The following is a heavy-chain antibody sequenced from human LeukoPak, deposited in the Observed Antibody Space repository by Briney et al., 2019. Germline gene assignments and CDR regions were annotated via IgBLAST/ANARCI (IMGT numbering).Heavy chain of an antibody. D-gene: IGHD6-13*01. J-gene: IGHJ4*02. Sequence: GESLQISCKGSGYSFTSYWISWVRQMPGKGLEWMGRIDPSDSYTNYSPSFQGHVTISADKSISAAYLQWSSLKASDTAMYYCARHPKSAIAAAPPWGQGTLVTVSS. CDR2: IDPSDSYT. CDR1: GYSFTSYW. V-gene: IGHV5-10-1*01. CDR3: ARHPKSAIAAAPP.